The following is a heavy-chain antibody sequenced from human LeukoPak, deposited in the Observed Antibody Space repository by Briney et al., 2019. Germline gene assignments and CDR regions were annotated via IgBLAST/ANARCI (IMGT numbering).Heavy chain of an antibody. D-gene: IGHD3-3*01. V-gene: IGHV1-18*01. CDR2: ISAYNGNT. J-gene: IGHJ4*02. CDR3: ARTPGDSWEGLLGFDY. CDR1: GYTFTSYG. Sequence: ASVKVSCKASGYTFTSYGISWVRQAPGQGLEWMGWISAYNGNTNYAQKLQGRVTMTTDTSTSTAYMELRSLRSDDTAVYYCARTPGDSWEGLLGFDYWGQGTLVTVSS.